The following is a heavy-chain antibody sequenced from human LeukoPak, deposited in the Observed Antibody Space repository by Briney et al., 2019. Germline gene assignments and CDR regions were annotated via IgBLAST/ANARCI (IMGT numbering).Heavy chain of an antibody. V-gene: IGHV3-30*18. J-gene: IGHJ4*02. CDR2: ISYDGSNK. CDR1: GFTFSSYG. CDR3: AKEGSNMARGVIFLEPNFDY. D-gene: IGHD3-10*01. Sequence: PGGSLRLSCAASGFTFSSYGMHWVRQAPGEGLEWVAVISYDGSNKYYADSVKGRFTISRDNSKNTLYLQMNSLRAEDTAVYYCAKEGSNMARGVIFLEPNFDYWGQGTLVTVSS.